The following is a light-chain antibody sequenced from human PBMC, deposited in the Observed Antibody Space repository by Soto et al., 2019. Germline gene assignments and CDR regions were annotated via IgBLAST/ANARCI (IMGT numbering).Light chain of an antibody. Sequence: QSALTQPPSASGSPGQSATISCTGTSSDVGAYNYVSWYQQHPGKAPKLMIYEVTKRPSGVPDRFSGSKFGNTASLTVSGLLAEDEADYYCSSHAGINNVVFGGGTKVTVL. V-gene: IGLV2-8*01. J-gene: IGLJ3*02. CDR3: SSHAGINNVV. CDR2: EVT. CDR1: SSDVGAYNY.